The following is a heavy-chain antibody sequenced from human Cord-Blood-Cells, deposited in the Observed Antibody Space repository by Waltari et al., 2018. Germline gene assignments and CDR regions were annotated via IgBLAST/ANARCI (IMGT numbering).Heavy chain of an antibody. Sequence: EVQLVESGGGLVKPGGSLRLSCAASGFTFSSYSMNWVRPAPGKGLEWVSSISRSSSYIYYADSVKCRFTISRDNAKNSLYLQMNSLRAEDTAVYYCARDGYSSSYYYYYYMDVWGKGTTVTGSS. CDR2: ISRSSSYI. J-gene: IGHJ6*03. D-gene: IGHD6-6*01. CDR1: GFTFSSYS. V-gene: IGHV3-21*01. CDR3: ARDGYSSSYYYYYYMDV.